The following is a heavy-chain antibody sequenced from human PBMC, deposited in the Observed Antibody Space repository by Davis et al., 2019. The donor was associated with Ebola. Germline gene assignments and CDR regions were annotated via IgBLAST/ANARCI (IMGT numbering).Heavy chain of an antibody. Sequence: PGGSLSLACAASGCTFSNYAMHWVRQVTQEHQEWVSAIGPAADTYYTGSVKGRFTIYREKAKNSLYLQMNSLGVEATAVYYCARERTSKGGFDFCGRGTLVTVSS. V-gene: IGHV3-13*01. CDR1: GCTFSNYA. CDR3: ARERTSKGGFDF. CDR2: IGPAADT. J-gene: IGHJ4*02. D-gene: IGHD1/OR15-1a*01.